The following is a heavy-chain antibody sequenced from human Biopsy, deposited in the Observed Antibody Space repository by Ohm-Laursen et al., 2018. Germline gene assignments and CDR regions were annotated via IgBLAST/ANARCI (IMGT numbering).Heavy chain of an antibody. CDR1: GFTFDDYA. CDR2: ITWNSGSI. V-gene: IGHV3-9*01. D-gene: IGHD2-21*02. Sequence: SLRLSCTASGFTFDDYAMHWVRQAPGKGLERVSGITWNSGSIGYADSVKGRFSIFRDNAKHSLYLQMNSLRAEDTALYYCAKDLGRVTAAIGYWGQGTLVTVSS. CDR3: AKDLGRVTAAIGY. J-gene: IGHJ4*02.